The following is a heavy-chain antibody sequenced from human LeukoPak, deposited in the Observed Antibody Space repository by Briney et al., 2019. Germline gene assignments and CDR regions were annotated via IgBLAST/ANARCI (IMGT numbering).Heavy chain of an antibody. Sequence: GGSLRLSCAASGFTFSSYWVHWVRQAPGKGLVWVSRINSDGSSTSYADSVKGRFTISRDNAKNTLYLQMNSLRAEDTAVYYCARAVVGATPFDYWGQGTLVTVSS. CDR3: ARAVVGATPFDY. V-gene: IGHV3-74*01. CDR1: GFTFSSYW. CDR2: INSDGSST. J-gene: IGHJ4*02. D-gene: IGHD1-26*01.